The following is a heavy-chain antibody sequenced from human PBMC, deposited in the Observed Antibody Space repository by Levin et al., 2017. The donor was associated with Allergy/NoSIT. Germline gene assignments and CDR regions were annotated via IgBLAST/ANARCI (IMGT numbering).Heavy chain of an antibody. CDR2: IMQDGSEK. CDR1: GFTFSSHW. J-gene: IGHJ6*02. V-gene: IGHV3-7*01. CDR3: ARGGFTALYV. Sequence: GESLKISCAASGFTFSSHWMSWVRQAPGKGLEWVANIMQDGSEKYYVDSVKGRFSISRDNPKNSLYLQMNSLRADDTAVYYCARGGFTALYVWGQGTTVTVSS. D-gene: IGHD2-8*01.